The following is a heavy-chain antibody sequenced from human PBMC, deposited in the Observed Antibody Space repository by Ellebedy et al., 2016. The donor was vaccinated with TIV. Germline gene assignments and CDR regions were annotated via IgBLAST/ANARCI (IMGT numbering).Heavy chain of an antibody. CDR3: VRAPNPPHYYYGMDV. CDR2: IYHSGST. Sequence: LRLSCGVSGGSISSTGFPRRWVRQPPGKGLEWIGYIYHSGSTYYNPSLRSRVTISVDRSKNQFFLNLTSVTAADTAVYYCVRAPNPPHYYYGMDVWGQGTTVTVSS. D-gene: IGHD2-8*01. CDR1: GGSISSTGFP. J-gene: IGHJ6*02. V-gene: IGHV4-30-2*01.